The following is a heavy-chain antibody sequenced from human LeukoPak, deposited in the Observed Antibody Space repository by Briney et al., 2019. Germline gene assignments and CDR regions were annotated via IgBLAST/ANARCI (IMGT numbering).Heavy chain of an antibody. CDR1: GFTFSSFA. Sequence: PGRSLRLSCATSGFTFSSFAVHWVRQAPGKGLEWLAVISFDGSNKYYADSVKGRFTISRDNSKNTLYLQMNSLRVEDTAVYYCARRYSSGRQVYCGMDVWGQGTAVTVSS. CDR3: ARRYSSGRQVYCGMDV. D-gene: IGHD6-19*01. V-gene: IGHV3-30-3*02. J-gene: IGHJ6*02. CDR2: ISFDGSNK.